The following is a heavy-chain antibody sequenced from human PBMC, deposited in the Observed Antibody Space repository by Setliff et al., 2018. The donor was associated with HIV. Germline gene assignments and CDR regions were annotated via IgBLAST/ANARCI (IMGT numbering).Heavy chain of an antibody. CDR2: INPNSDNT. CDR1: GYAFNSYT. D-gene: IGHD2-15*01. CDR3: ARIGRTPYYYYYMDV. Sequence: GASVKVSCKASGYAFNSYTLNWVRQATGRGLEWMGCINPNSDNTAYAQKFQGRLTMTRNTSTGTVYMELSSLRSEDTAVYYCARIGRTPYYYYYMDVWGKGTTVTVSS. V-gene: IGHV1-8*01. J-gene: IGHJ6*03.